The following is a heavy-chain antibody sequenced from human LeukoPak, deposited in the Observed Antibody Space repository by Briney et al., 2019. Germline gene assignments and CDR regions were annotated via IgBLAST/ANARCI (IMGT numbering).Heavy chain of an antibody. D-gene: IGHD5-18*01. J-gene: IGHJ4*02. CDR2: IYYIGST. Sequence: SETLSLTCTVSGGSISSYYWSWIRQPPGKGLEWIGYIYYIGSTNYNPSLKSRVTISVDTSKNQFSLKLSSVTAADTGVYYCASGYNYGSLDYWGQGTLVTVSS. V-gene: IGHV4-59*01. CDR1: GGSISSYY. CDR3: ASGYNYGSLDY.